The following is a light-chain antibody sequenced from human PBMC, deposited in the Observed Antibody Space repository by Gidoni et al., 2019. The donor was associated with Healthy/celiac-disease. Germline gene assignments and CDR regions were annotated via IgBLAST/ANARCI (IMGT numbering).Light chain of an antibody. CDR3: QQYYRTPPT. Sequence: DIVMTQSPDPLAVSLGERATINCKSSQSVLYSSNNKNYLAWYQQKPGQPPKLLIYWASTRESGVPDRFSGSGSGTDFTLTISSLQAEDVAVYYCQQYYRTPPTFGPGTKVDIK. J-gene: IGKJ3*01. CDR2: WAS. CDR1: QSVLYSSNNKNY. V-gene: IGKV4-1*01.